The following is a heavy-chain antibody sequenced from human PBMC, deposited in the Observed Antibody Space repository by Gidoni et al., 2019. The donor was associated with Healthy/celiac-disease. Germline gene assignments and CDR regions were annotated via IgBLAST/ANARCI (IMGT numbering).Heavy chain of an antibody. J-gene: IGHJ2*01. CDR2: ISGSGGST. CDR3: ARSYSNYPSYWYFDL. D-gene: IGHD4-4*01. V-gene: IGHV3-23*01. Sequence: EVQLLESGGGLVQPGGSLRLSCAASGFTFSSVAMSWVRKAPGKGLEGVSAISGSGGSTYYADSVKGRFTISRDNSKNTLYLQMNSLRAEDTAVYYCARSYSNYPSYWYFDLWGCGTLVTVSS. CDR1: GFTFSSVA.